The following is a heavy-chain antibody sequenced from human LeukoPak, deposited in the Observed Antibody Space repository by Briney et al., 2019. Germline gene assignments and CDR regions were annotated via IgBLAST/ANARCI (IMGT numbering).Heavy chain of an antibody. CDR2: ISGSGGST. Sequence: GGSLRLSCAASGFTFSSYAMSWVRQAPGKGLEWVSAISGSGGSTYYADSVKGRFTISRDNSKNTLYLQMNSLRAEDTAVYYCGRDRGDHDYGDYGNPYYYGMDVWGQGTTVTVSS. CDR3: GRDRGDHDYGDYGNPYYYGMDV. V-gene: IGHV3-23*01. D-gene: IGHD4-17*01. J-gene: IGHJ6*02. CDR1: GFTFSSYA.